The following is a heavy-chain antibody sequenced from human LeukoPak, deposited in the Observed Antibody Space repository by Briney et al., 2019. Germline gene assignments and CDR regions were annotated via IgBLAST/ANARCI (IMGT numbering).Heavy chain of an antibody. Sequence: SETLSLTCTVSGGSFRSGSYYWSWIRQPAGKGLEWIGRMYINGSTNYNPSLKSRVTISVDTSKNQFSLKLSSVTAADTAVYYCARLGYSSSWYLGYYYYYMDVWGKGTTVTISS. V-gene: IGHV4-61*02. CDR2: MYINGST. J-gene: IGHJ6*03. CDR3: ARLGYSSSWYLGYYYYYMDV. CDR1: GGSFRSGSYY. D-gene: IGHD6-13*01.